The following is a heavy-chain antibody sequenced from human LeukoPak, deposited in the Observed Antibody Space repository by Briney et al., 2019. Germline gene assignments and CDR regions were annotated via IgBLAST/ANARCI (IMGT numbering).Heavy chain of an antibody. D-gene: IGHD1-26*01. V-gene: IGHV1-69*05. Sequence: ASVKVSCKASGGTFSSYAISWVRQAPGQGLEWMGGIIPIFGTANYAQKFQGRVTITTDESTSTAYMELSSLRSEDTAVYYCARVTGDSGSYSPMYYFDYWGQGTLVTVSS. CDR3: ARVTGDSGSYSPMYYFDY. J-gene: IGHJ4*02. CDR2: IIPIFGTA. CDR1: GGTFSSYA.